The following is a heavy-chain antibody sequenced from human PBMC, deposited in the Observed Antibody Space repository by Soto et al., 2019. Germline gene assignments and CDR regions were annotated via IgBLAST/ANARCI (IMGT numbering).Heavy chain of an antibody. CDR1: GFTFSSYA. V-gene: IGHV3-64*01. CDR3: PRTSGYAFDY. Sequence: EVQLVESGGGLVQPGGSLRLSCAASGFTFSSYAMHWVRQAPGKGLEYVSVINSNGGSTYYANSVKGRFTISRDNSKNTLYLQMGSLRAEDMAVYYCPRTSGYAFDYWGQGTLVTVSS. J-gene: IGHJ4*02. CDR2: INSNGGST. D-gene: IGHD5-12*01.